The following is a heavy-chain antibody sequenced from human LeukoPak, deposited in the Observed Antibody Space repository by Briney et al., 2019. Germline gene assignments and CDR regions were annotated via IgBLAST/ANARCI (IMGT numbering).Heavy chain of an antibody. CDR1: GGSISSSNW. CDR2: IYHSGST. Sequence: KPSETLSLTCAVSGGSISSSNWWSWVRQPPRKGLEWIGEIYHSGSTNYNPSLKSRVTISVDKSKSQFSLKLSSVTAADTAVYYCARDKGYSYGSGGYFDYWGQGTLVTVSS. V-gene: IGHV4-4*02. D-gene: IGHD5-18*01. CDR3: ARDKGYSYGSGGYFDY. J-gene: IGHJ4*02.